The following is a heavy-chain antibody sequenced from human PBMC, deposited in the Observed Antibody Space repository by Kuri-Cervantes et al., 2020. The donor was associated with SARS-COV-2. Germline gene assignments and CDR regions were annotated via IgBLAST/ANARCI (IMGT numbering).Heavy chain of an antibody. CDR1: GYTFTGYY. Sequence: TCKASGYTFTGYYMHWVRRAPGQGLEWMGWINPNSGGTNYAQKFQGWVTMTRDTSISTAYMELSRLRSDDTAVYYCARELVVVPAAEQNWYYYYGMDVWGQGTTVTVSS. J-gene: IGHJ6*02. V-gene: IGHV1-2*04. CDR3: ARELVVVPAAEQNWYYYYGMDV. D-gene: IGHD2-2*01. CDR2: INPNSGGT.